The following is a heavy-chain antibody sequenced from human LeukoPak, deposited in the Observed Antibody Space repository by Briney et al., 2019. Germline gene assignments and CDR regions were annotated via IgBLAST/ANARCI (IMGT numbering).Heavy chain of an antibody. V-gene: IGHV1-69*13. J-gene: IGHJ3*02. CDR2: IIPIFGTA. CDR3: ARDLGQQLDNDAFDI. D-gene: IGHD6-13*01. CDR1: GGTFSSYA. Sequence: GASVKVSCKASGGTFSSYAISWVRQAPGQGLEWMGGIIPIFGTANYAQKFQGRVTITADESTSTAYMELSSLRSEDTAVYYCARDLGQQLDNDAFDIWGQGTMVTVSS.